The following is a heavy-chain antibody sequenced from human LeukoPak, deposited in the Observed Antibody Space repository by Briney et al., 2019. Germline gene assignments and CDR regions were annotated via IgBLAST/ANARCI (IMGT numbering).Heavy chain of an antibody. J-gene: IGHJ3*02. CDR1: GFTVSNNY. Sequence: TGGSLRLSCAASGFTVSNNYMSWVRQAPGYGLEWVSVIYKVGNTFYADFVKGRFTISRDNSKNTLYLQMNSLRAEDTALYYCARGLVVGGTGVWAFDIWGQGTMVTVSS. CDR2: IYKVGNT. V-gene: IGHV3-66*01. D-gene: IGHD1-26*01. CDR3: ARGLVVGGTGVWAFDI.